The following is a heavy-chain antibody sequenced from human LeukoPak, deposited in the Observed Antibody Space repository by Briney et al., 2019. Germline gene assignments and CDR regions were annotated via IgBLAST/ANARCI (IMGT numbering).Heavy chain of an antibody. CDR3: ARDGDSSGDFDY. CDR1: GGTFSSYA. D-gene: IGHD6-19*01. J-gene: IGHJ4*02. CDR2: IIPIFGTA. Sequence: SVKASCKASGGTFSSYAISWVRQAPGQGLEWMGGIIPIFGTANYAQKFQGRVTITADESTSTAYMELSSLRSEDTAVYYCARDGDSSGDFDYWGQGTLVTVSS. V-gene: IGHV1-69*13.